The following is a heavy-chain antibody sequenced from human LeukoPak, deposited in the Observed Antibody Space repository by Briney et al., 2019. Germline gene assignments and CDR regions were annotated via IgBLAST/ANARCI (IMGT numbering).Heavy chain of an antibody. CDR3: ARSLDWGLTYFDL. J-gene: IGHJ2*01. V-gene: IGHV1-2*04. D-gene: IGHD3/OR15-3a*01. CDR1: GYTFTGYY. CDR2: INPNSGGT. Sequence: ASVQVSCKASGYTFTGYYMHWVRQAPGQGLEWMGWINPNSGGTNYAQKFQGWVTMTRDTSISTAYMELSRLRSEDTAVYYCARSLDWGLTYFDLWGRGTLVTVSS.